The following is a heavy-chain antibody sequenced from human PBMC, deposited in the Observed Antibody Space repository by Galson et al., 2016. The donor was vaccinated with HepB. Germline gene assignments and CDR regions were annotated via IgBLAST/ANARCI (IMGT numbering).Heavy chain of an antibody. V-gene: IGHV4-61*03. Sequence: TLSLTCSVSGDSVSNADYYWSWIRQPPGKGLEWVGYIFSTGNTKYNSSLKSRVTISLDASKSHFSLILNSVTAADSAVHYCARSKYPKSLNFDSWGQGTLVTVSS. CDR3: ARSKYPKSLNFDS. CDR2: IFSTGNT. CDR1: GDSVSNADYY. D-gene: IGHD2-2*02. J-gene: IGHJ4*02.